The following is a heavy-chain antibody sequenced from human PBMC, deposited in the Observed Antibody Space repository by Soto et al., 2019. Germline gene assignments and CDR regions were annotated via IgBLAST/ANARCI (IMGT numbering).Heavy chain of an antibody. V-gene: IGHV3-9*01. CDR1: GFTFDDYA. D-gene: IGHD2-2*01. Sequence: EVQLVESGGGLVQPGRSLRLSCAASGFTFDDYAMHWVRQAPGKGLEWVSGISWNSGSIGYADSVKGRFTISRDNAKNSLYLQMNSLRAEDTALYYCAKDKKYQLLGNFDCWGQGTLVTVSS. CDR3: AKDKKYQLLGNFDC. CDR2: ISWNSGSI. J-gene: IGHJ4*02.